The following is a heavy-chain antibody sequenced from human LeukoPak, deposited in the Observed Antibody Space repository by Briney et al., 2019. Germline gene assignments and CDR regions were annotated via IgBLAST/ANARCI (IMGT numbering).Heavy chain of an antibody. CDR3: ARRLTRYDCFDP. Sequence: SQTLSLTCAISGDSVSSNSVTWNWIRQFPSRGLEWLGRTYYRSTWYNDYAVSVRGRITVNPDTSKNQFSLHLNSVTPEDTAVYYCARRLTRYDCFDPWGQGILVTVSS. CDR2: TYYRSTWYN. V-gene: IGHV6-1*01. D-gene: IGHD1-1*01. J-gene: IGHJ5*02. CDR1: GDSVSSNSVT.